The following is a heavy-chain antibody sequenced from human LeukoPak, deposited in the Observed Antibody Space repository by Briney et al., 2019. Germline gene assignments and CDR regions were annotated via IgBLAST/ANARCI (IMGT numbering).Heavy chain of an antibody. CDR2: IGTAGDT. J-gene: IGHJ2*01. CDR1: GFTFSSYD. D-gene: IGHD1-14*01. V-gene: IGHV3-13*01. CDR3: ARFTPGGERYFDL. Sequence: GGSLRLSCAASGFTFSSYDMHWVRQATGKGLEWVSGIGTAGDTYYPGSVKGRFTISRENAENSLYLQMNSLRAGDTAVYYCARFTPGGERYFDLWGRGTLVTVSS.